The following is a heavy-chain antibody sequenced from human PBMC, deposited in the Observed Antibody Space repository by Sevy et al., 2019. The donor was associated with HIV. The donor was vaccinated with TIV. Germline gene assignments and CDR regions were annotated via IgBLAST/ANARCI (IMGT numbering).Heavy chain of an antibody. CDR1: GFTVSSNY. J-gene: IGHJ1*01. Sequence: GGSLRLSCAASGFTVSSNYMSWVRQAPGKGLEWVSVLYSGGSTYYADSGKGRFTISRDNSKNTLYLQMNSLRAEDTAVYYCARDSDLDSSGYYYFQHWGQGTLVTVSS. D-gene: IGHD3-22*01. V-gene: IGHV3-66*01. CDR3: ARDSDLDSSGYYYFQH. CDR2: LYSGGST.